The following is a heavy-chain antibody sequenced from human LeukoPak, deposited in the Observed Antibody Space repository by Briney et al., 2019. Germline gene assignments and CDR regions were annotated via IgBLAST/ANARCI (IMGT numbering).Heavy chain of an antibody. Sequence: LGGSLRLSCAASGFTFSSYSINWVRQAPGKGLEWVANIKQDGSEKYYVDSVKGRFTISRDNATNSLYLQMNSLRAEDTAVYYCARVEGGSSWYWGQGTLVTVSS. CDR1: GFTFSSYS. J-gene: IGHJ4*02. CDR3: ARVEGGSSWY. D-gene: IGHD6-13*01. V-gene: IGHV3-7*01. CDR2: IKQDGSEK.